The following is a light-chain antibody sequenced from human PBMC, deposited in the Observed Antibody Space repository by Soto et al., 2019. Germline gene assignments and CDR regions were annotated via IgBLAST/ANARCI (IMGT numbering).Light chain of an antibody. V-gene: IGLV1-51*01. CDR2: EDN. CDR3: GSWDSSLSTVV. Sequence: QSVLTQPSSVSAAPGQTVTISCSGSRSNCGKNFVSWYQQLPGTAPKLLIYEDNKRLSGIPDRFSGSKSGTSATLGVTGLQTRDEADYYCGSWDSSLSTVVFGGGTQLTVL. CDR1: RSNCGKNF. J-gene: IGLJ2*01.